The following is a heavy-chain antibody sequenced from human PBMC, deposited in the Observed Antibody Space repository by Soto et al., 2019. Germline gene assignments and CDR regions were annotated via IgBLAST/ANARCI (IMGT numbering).Heavy chain of an antibody. CDR1: GGSISSGGYS. V-gene: IGHV4-30-2*01. CDR3: ARAHYGDYGYGMDV. Sequence: SETLSLTCAVSGGSISSGGYSWSWIRQPPGKGLEWIGYMYHSGSTYYNPSLKSRVTISVDRSKNQFSLKLSSVTAADTAVYYCARAHYGDYGYGMDVWGQGTTVTVSS. CDR2: MYHSGST. D-gene: IGHD4-17*01. J-gene: IGHJ6*02.